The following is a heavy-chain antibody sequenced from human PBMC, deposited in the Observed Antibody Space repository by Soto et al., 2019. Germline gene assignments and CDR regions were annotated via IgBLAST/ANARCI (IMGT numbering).Heavy chain of an antibody. CDR1: GGSIRIGGYY. CDR3: ARAVNWNYDY. Sequence: KPSETLSLTCTVSGGSIRIGGYYWSWIRQHPEKGLEWIGYIYPSGATSYNPSLKSRIAMSLDTSKNQFSLRLTSLTASDTAIYYCARAVNWNYDYWGQGTLVTVSS. CDR2: IYPSGAT. J-gene: IGHJ4*02. V-gene: IGHV4-31*03. D-gene: IGHD1-7*01.